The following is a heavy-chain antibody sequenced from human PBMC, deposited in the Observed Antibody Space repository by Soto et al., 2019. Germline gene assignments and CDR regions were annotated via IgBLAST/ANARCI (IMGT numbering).Heavy chain of an antibody. CDR1: GGTFSSYA. D-gene: IGHD3-22*01. V-gene: IGHV1-69*13. J-gene: IGHJ4*02. CDR2: IIPIFGTA. CDR3: ARIYDSSGYSSSPKDY. Sequence: ASVKVSCKASGGTFSSYAISWVRQAPGQGLEWMGGIIPIFGTANYAQKFQGRVTIIADESTSTAYMELSSLRSEDTAVYYCARIYDSSGYSSSPKDYWGQGTLVTVSS.